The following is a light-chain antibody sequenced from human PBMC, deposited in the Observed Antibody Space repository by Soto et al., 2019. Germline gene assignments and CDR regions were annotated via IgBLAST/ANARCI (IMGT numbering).Light chain of an antibody. CDR2: GTS. CDR3: QSYDSSLSGWV. CDR1: SSNIGAGYD. V-gene: IGLV1-40*01. J-gene: IGLJ3*02. Sequence: QSVLTQPPSVSGAPGQRVTISCTASSSNIGAGYDVHWYQQLPGTVPKLLIYGTSNRPSGVPDRFSGSKSGTSASLAITGLQAEDEADYYCQSYDSSLSGWVFGGGTKLTVL.